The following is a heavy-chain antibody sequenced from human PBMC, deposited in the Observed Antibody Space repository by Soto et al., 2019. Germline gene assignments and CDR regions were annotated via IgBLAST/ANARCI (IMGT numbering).Heavy chain of an antibody. V-gene: IGHV1-18*01. CDR2: ISAYNGNT. J-gene: IGHJ5*02. Sequence: QVQLVQSGAEVKKPGASVKVSCKASGYTFTSYGISWVRQAPGQGLEWIGWISAYNGNTNYAQKLQGRVTMTTDTSTGTANMELRSPGSDDTAVYYCARDGSGSYYNPSGWFDPWGQGTLVTVSS. CDR3: ARDGSGSYYNPSGWFDP. CDR1: GYTFTSYG. D-gene: IGHD3-10*01.